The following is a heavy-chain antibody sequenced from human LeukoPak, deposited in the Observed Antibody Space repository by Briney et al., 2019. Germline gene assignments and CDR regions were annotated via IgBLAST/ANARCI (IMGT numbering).Heavy chain of an antibody. D-gene: IGHD6-19*01. CDR3: AKDRRDSSGWFRADDY. J-gene: IGHJ4*02. Sequence: GGSLRLSCAASGFTFSSYAMSWVRQAPGKGLEWVSAISGSGDSTYYADSVKGRFTISRDNSKNTLYLQMNSLTAEDTAVYYCAKDRRDSSGWFRADDYWGQGTLVTVSS. CDR1: GFTFSSYA. CDR2: ISGSGDST. V-gene: IGHV3-23*01.